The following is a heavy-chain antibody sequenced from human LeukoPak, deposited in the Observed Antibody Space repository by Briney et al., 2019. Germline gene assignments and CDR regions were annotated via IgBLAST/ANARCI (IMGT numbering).Heavy chain of an antibody. CDR2: IYYSGST. J-gene: IGHJ4*02. V-gene: IGHV4-39*01. Sequence: PSETLSLTCTVSGGSISSSSYYWGWIRQPPGKGLEWIGSIYYSGSTYYNPSLKSRVTISVDTSKNQFSLKLSSVTAADTAVYYCARLRRRDGSAQEVGYWGQGTLVTVSS. CDR3: ARLRRRDGSAQEVGY. CDR1: GGSISSSSYY. D-gene: IGHD5-24*01.